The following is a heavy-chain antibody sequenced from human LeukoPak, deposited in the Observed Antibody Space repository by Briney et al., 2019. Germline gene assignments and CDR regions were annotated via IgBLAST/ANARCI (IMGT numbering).Heavy chain of an antibody. Sequence: GGSLRLSCAASGFTFSSYWMHWVRQAPGKGLVWVSRINSDGSSTSYADSVKGRFTISRDNAKNTLYLQMNSLRAEDTAVYYCAREAREFYYDYYYGMDVWGQGTTVTVSS. CDR2: INSDGSST. CDR1: GFTFSSYW. J-gene: IGHJ6*02. CDR3: AREAREFYYDYYYGMDV. V-gene: IGHV3-74*01. D-gene: IGHD3-10*01.